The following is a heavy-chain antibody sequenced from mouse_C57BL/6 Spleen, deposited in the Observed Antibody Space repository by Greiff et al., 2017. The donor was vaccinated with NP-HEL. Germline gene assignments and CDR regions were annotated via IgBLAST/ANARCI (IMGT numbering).Heavy chain of an antibody. CDR2: IYPGSGST. V-gene: IGHV1-55*01. CDR3: AGGIYYGSSYGNWYFDV. CDR1: GYTFTSYW. D-gene: IGHD1-1*01. Sequence: VQLQQPGAELVKPGASVKMSCKASGYTFTSYWITWVKQRPGQGLEWIGDIYPGSGSTNYNEKFKSKATLTVDTSSSTAYMQLSSLTSEDSAVYYCAGGIYYGSSYGNWYFDVWGTGTTVTVSS. J-gene: IGHJ1*03.